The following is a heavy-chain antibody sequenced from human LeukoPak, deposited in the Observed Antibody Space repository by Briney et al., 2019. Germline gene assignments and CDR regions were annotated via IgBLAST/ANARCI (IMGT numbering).Heavy chain of an antibody. Sequence: SETLSLTCAVYGGSFSGYYWSWIRQPPGKGLEWIGEINHSGSTYYNPSLKSRVTISLDTSKNQFSLKLSSVTAADTAMYYCARVKRKYQLLKPLHETPSHYFDYWGQGTLVTVSS. CDR2: INHSGST. V-gene: IGHV4-34*01. CDR3: ARVKRKYQLLKPLHETPSHYFDY. CDR1: GGSFSGYY. J-gene: IGHJ4*02. D-gene: IGHD2-2*01.